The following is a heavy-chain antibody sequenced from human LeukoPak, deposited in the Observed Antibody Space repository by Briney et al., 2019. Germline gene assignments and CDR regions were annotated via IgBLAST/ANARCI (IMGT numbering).Heavy chain of an antibody. CDR2: IYPGDSDA. D-gene: IGHD4-17*01. V-gene: IGHV5-51*01. Sequence: GESLKISCQGSGYSFTRYWIAWVRQMPGKGLDWMGIIYPGDSDARYSPSFQGQVTISADKATNSAYLQWSSLKASDTAMYYCARGQADAYGDYDGPGWYLDFWGRGTLVTVPS. J-gene: IGHJ2*01. CDR1: GYSFTRYW. CDR3: ARGQADAYGDYDGPGWYLDF.